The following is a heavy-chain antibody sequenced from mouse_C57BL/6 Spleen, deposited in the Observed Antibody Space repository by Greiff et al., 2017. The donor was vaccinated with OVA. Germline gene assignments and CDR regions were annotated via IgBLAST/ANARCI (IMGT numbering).Heavy chain of an antibody. CDR3: ARSTTVVATWYFDV. V-gene: IGHV1-54*01. Sequence: QVHVKQSGAELVRPGTSVKVSCKASGYAFTNYLIEWVKQRPGQGLEWIGVINPGSGGTNYNEKFKGKATMTADKSSRTAYMQLSSLTAEDSAVYFCARSTTVVATWYFDVWGTGTTVTVSS. J-gene: IGHJ1*03. D-gene: IGHD1-1*01. CDR2: INPGSGGT. CDR1: GYAFTNYL.